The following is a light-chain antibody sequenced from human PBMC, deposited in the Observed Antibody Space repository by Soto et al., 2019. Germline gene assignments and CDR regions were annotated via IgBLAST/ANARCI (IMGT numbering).Light chain of an antibody. Sequence: EIVMTQSPATVSVSPGERVTISCRASESISSNLAWYQQNPGQAPRLLIYGASARATDIPARFSGSGSGTEFTLTISSLQSEDFEVYFCQQYNNWPQTFGPGTKVDIK. V-gene: IGKV3-15*01. J-gene: IGKJ1*01. CDR2: GAS. CDR1: ESISSN. CDR3: QQYNNWPQT.